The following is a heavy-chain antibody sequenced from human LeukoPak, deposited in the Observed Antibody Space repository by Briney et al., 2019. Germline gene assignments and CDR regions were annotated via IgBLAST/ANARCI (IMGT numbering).Heavy chain of an antibody. J-gene: IGHJ4*02. CDR1: GYTFTSYG. CDR3: ARGLFHFDSSGHGIDY. D-gene: IGHD3-22*01. V-gene: IGHV1-46*01. CDR2: INPSGGST. Sequence: ASVKVSCKASGYTFTSYGISWVRQAPGQGLEWMGIINPSGGSTNYAQRFQGRVTMTRDTSTSTVYMELSSLRFEDTAVYYCARGLFHFDSSGHGIDYWGQGTLVTVSS.